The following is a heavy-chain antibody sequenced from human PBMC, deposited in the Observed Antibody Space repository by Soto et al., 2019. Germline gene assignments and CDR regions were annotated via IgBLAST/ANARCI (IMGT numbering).Heavy chain of an antibody. V-gene: IGHV1-8*01. CDR2: MNPNSGNT. D-gene: IGHD6-19*01. CDR1: GYTFTSYD. CDR3: ASFSGWYGSAFDI. J-gene: IGHJ3*02. Sequence: VKVSCKASGYTFTSYDINWVRQATGQGLEWMGWMNPNSGNTGYAQKFQGRVTMTRNTSISTAYMELSSLRSEDTAVYYCASFSGWYGSAFDIWGQGTMVTVSS.